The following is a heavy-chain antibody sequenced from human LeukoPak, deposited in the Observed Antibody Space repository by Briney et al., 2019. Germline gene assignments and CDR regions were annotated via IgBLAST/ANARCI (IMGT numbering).Heavy chain of an antibody. CDR3: AKELGSGWSSPFDY. CDR1: GFTFSSYS. J-gene: IGHJ4*02. V-gene: IGHV3-23*01. Sequence: GGSLRLSCAASGFTFSSYSMNWVRQAPGKGLEWVSAISGSGGSTDYAGSVKGRFTISRDNSKNTLYLQMNSLRAEDTAVYYCAKELGSGWSSPFDYWGQGTLVTVSS. D-gene: IGHD6-19*01. CDR2: ISGSGGST.